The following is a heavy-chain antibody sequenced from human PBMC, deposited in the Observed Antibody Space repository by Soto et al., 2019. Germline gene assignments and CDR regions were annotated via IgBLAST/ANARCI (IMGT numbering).Heavy chain of an antibody. D-gene: IGHD3-10*01. CDR2: ISYDGSNK. CDR1: AFTFSSYA. J-gene: IGHJ4*02. V-gene: IGHV3-30-3*01. CDR3: AREERNYYGSGGGAYFDS. Sequence: QVQLAESGGGVVQPGRSLRLSCAASAFTFSSYAMHWVRQAPGKGLEWVAVISYDGSNKYYADSVKGRFTSSRDNSKNTRYVQMNSLRAEDTAVYYCAREERNYYGSGGGAYFDSWGQGTLVTVSS.